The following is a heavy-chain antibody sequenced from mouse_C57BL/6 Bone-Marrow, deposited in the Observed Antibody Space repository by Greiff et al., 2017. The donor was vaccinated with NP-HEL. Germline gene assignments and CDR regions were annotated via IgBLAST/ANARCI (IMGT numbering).Heavy chain of an antibody. CDR1: GYSFTSYY. V-gene: IGHV1-66*01. J-gene: IGHJ2*01. D-gene: IGHD2-5*01. CDR3: APKGYSNYGWYFDY. Sequence: QVQLKQSGPELVKPGASVKISCKASGYSFTSYYIHWVKQRPGQGLEWIGWIYPGSGNTKYNEKFKGKATLTADTSSSTAYMQLSSLTSEDSAVNYCAPKGYSNYGWYFDYWGQGTTLTVSS. CDR2: IYPGSGNT.